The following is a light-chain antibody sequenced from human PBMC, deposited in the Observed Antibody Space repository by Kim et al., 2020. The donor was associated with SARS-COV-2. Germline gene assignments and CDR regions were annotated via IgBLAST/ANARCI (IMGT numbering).Light chain of an antibody. CDR3: QQYDRSTKT. V-gene: IGKV3-20*01. CDR1: QTVSSSQ. Sequence: SPRERATLSCRASQTVSSSQLAWYQQKPGQAPRLLIYAASSRATGIPDRFSGSGSGTDFTLTISRLEPEDFAVYYCQQYDRSTKTFGQGTKVDIK. CDR2: AAS. J-gene: IGKJ1*01.